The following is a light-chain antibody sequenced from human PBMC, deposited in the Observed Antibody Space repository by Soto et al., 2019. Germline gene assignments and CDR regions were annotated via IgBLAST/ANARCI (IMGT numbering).Light chain of an antibody. J-gene: IGKJ1*01. CDR1: QSVSSSS. Sequence: EIVLTQSPGTLSLSPGERATLSCSASQSVSSSSLAWYQQKRGQAPRLLVYGASSRATGIPDRFSGSGSGTDFTLTISRLEPEDFAVYYCQQYVSSPWTFGQGTQVEIK. CDR3: QQYVSSPWT. V-gene: IGKV3-20*01. CDR2: GAS.